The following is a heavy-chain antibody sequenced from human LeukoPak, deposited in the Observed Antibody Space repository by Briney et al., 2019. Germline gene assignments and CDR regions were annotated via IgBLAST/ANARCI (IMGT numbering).Heavy chain of an antibody. Sequence: ASETLSLTCTVSGGSISSYYWSWIRQPPGKGLEWIGYIYYSGSTNYNPSLKSRVTISVDTSKNQFSLKLSSVTAADTAVYYCARRNDYGGNSGEFDYWGQGTLVTVSS. CDR3: ARRNDYGGNSGEFDY. CDR1: GGSISSYY. J-gene: IGHJ4*02. CDR2: IYYSGST. V-gene: IGHV4-59*01. D-gene: IGHD4-23*01.